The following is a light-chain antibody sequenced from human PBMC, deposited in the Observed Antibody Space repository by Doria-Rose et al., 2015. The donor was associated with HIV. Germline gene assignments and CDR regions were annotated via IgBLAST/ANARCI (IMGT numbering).Light chain of an antibody. CDR2: DVT. V-gene: IGLV2-14*03. J-gene: IGLJ2*01. CDR3: SSYTSGTSFV. CDR1: SSDVGYYKY. Sequence: QSALTQPASVSGSPGQSITISCTGTSSDVGYYKYVSWYQQYPGKAPKLIISDVTKRPSGVSDRFSGSKSGNTASLTISGLQAEDEAKYFCSSYTSGTSFVFGGGTKLTV.